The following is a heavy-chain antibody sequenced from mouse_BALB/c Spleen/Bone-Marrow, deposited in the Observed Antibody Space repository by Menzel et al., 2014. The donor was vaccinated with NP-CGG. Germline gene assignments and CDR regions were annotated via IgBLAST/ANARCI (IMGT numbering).Heavy chain of an antibody. Sequence: VQVVESGAELVRPGSSVKISCKASGYPFSSYWMNWVKQRPGQGLEWIGQIYPGDGETNYNGKFKGNATLTADKSSSTAYMQLISLTSEDSAVYFCARKYGDYWRHGTTLTVSS. CDR2: IYPGDGET. V-gene: IGHV1-80*01. J-gene: IGHJ2*01. CDR1: GYPFSSYW. D-gene: IGHD2-10*02. CDR3: ARKYGDY.